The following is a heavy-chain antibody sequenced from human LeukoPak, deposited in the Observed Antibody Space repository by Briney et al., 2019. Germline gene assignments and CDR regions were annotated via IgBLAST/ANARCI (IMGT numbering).Heavy chain of an antibody. D-gene: IGHD3-22*01. J-gene: IGHJ6*02. CDR3: ARAFYYYDSSGYSPRYYYGMDV. CDR2: MNPNSGNT. Sequence: ASVTVSCTASGYTFTSYDINWVRQATGQGLEWMGWMNPNSGNTGYAQKFQGRVTMTRNTSISTAYMELSSLRSEDTAVYYCARAFYYYDSSGYSPRYYYGMDVWGQGTTVTVSS. CDR1: GYTFTSYD. V-gene: IGHV1-8*01.